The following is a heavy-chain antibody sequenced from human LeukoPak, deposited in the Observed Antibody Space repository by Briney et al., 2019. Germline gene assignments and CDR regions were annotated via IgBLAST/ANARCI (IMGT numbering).Heavy chain of an antibody. CDR3: ASGYSSSWYLEYFQH. V-gene: IGHV4-4*02. D-gene: IGHD6-13*01. Sequence: SGTLSLTCAVSGGSISSSNRWNWVRQPPGKGLEWIGEIYHSGSTNYNPSLKSRVTISVDRSKNQFSLKLSSVTAADTAVYYCASGYSSSWYLEYFQHWGQGTLVTVSS. CDR2: IYHSGST. J-gene: IGHJ1*01. CDR1: GGSISSSNR.